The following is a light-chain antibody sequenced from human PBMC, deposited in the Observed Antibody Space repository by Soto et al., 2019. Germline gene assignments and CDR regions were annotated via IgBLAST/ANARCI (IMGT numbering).Light chain of an antibody. J-gene: IGKJ1*01. CDR3: QQYGSSPWT. V-gene: IGKV3-20*01. CDR2: GAS. CDR1: QSISSGY. Sequence: EVVLTQSPGTLSLSPGERANLSCRARQSISSGYLAWYQQKPGQAPRLLIYGASSSATGIPDRFSGSGSGTDFTLTISRLEPEDIAVFYCQQYGSSPWTFGQGTKVDIK.